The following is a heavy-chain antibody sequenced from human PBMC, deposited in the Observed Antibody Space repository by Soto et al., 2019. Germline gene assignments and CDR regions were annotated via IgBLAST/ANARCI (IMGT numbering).Heavy chain of an antibody. V-gene: IGHV4-39*01. CDR1: GVSISGRRYY. J-gene: IGHJ6*02. D-gene: IGHD1-26*01. CDR2: IYYSGST. CDR3: ARGGIPPSGYGIAYAMDV. Sequence: ETLSLTCTVSGVSISGRRYYWGWIRQPPGRGLEWIGNIYYSGSTYYTPALKSRVTLSVDTSKNQFSLNLNSVTAADTAVYYCARGGIPPSGYGIAYAMDVWGQGTTVTVSS.